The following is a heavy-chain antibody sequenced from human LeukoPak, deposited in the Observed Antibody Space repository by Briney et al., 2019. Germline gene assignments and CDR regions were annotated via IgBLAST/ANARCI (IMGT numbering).Heavy chain of an antibody. Sequence: SETLSLTCTVSGGSVSSSYYWGWIRQPPGKGLEWIGRIYTSGSTNYNPSLKSRVTISVDTSKNQFSLKLSSVTAADTAVYYCRGESRYYYFDYWGQGTLVTVSS. D-gene: IGHD3-10*01. J-gene: IGHJ4*02. CDR2: IYTSGST. CDR1: GGSVSSSYY. V-gene: IGHV4-61*02. CDR3: RGESRYYYFDY.